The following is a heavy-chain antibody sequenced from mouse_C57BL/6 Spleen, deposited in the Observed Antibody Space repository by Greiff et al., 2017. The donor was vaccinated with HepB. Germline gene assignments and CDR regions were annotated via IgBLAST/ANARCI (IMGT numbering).Heavy chain of an antibody. Sequence: VQLQQSGAELVRPGTSVKMSCKASGYTFTNYWIGWAKQRPGHGLEWIGDIYPGGGYTNYNEKFKGKATLTADKSSSTAYMQCSSLTSEDSAIYYGARKGGNYAYVDYWGQGTTLTVSS. J-gene: IGHJ2*01. CDR3: ARKGGNYAYVDY. D-gene: IGHD2-1*01. CDR1: GYTFTNYW. CDR2: IYPGGGYT. V-gene: IGHV1-63*01.